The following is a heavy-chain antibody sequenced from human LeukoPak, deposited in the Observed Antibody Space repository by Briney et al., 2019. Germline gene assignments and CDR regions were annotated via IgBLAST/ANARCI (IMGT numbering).Heavy chain of an antibody. CDR1: GGSISSSTYY. CDR2: IYDSGTT. Sequence: SQTLSLTCTVSGGSISSSTYYWGWIRQPPGKGLEWIVNIYDSGTTSYKPSLTTRVTISVDTSKIQFSLKLTSVTAADTAVYYCARHASVDGNWPRPLDYWGQGSLVTVSS. J-gene: IGHJ4*02. CDR3: ARHASVDGNWPRPLDY. D-gene: IGHD6-19*01. V-gene: IGHV4-39*01.